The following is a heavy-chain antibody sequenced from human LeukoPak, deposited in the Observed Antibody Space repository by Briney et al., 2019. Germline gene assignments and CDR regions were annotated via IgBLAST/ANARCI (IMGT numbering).Heavy chain of an antibody. CDR2: MNPNSGNT. D-gene: IGHD2-2*03. J-gene: IGHJ6*03. Sequence: GASVKVSCKASGYTLTCYDINWVRQATGQGLEWMGWMNPNSGNTGYAQKFQGRVTMTRNTSISTAYMELSSLRSEDTAVYYCTILAEWMSYYYMDVWGKGTTVTVSS. CDR3: TILAEWMSYYYMDV. V-gene: IGHV1-8*01. CDR1: GYTLTCYD.